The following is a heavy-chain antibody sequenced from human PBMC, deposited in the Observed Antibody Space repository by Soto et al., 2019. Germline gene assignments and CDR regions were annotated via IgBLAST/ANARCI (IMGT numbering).Heavy chain of an antibody. D-gene: IGHD3-9*01. Sequence: GGALRLSCAASGFTFSSYGMHWVRQAPGKGLEWVAVISYDGSNKYYADSVKGRFTISRDNSKNTLYLQMNSLRAEDTAVYYCAKDLRLRYFDWLTNYYYYCMDVYRQLTTV. CDR1: GFTFSSYG. J-gene: IGHJ6*02. CDR2: ISYDGSNK. V-gene: IGHV3-30*18. CDR3: AKDLRLRYFDWLTNYYYYCMDV.